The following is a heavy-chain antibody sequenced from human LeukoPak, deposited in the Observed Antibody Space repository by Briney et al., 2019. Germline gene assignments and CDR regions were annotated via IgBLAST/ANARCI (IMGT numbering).Heavy chain of an antibody. CDR3: ARGGYCSGGSCPRDAFDI. J-gene: IGHJ3*02. CDR1: GFTFSSYS. Sequence: GGSLRLSCAASGFTFSSYSMNWVRQAPGKGLEWVSSISSSSSYIYYADSVKGRFTISRDNAKNSLYLQMNSLRAEDTAVYYCARGGYCSGGSCPRDAFDIWGQGTMVTVSS. CDR2: ISSSSSYI. D-gene: IGHD2-15*01. V-gene: IGHV3-21*01.